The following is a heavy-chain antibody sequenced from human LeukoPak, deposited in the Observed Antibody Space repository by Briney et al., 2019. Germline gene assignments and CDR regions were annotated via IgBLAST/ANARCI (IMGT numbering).Heavy chain of an antibody. CDR1: GYTFTSYG. CDR2: ISAYNGNT. V-gene: IGHV1-18*01. Sequence: ASVKVSCKASGYTFTSYGISWVRQAPGQGLEWMGWISAYNGNTNYAQKLQGRVTMTTDTSTSTAYMELRSLRSDDAAVYYCARVPIFGVANWFDPWGQGTLVTVSS. D-gene: IGHD3-3*01. CDR3: ARVPIFGVANWFDP. J-gene: IGHJ5*02.